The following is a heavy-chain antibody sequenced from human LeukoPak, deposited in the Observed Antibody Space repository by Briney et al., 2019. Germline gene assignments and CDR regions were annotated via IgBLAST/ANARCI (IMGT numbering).Heavy chain of an antibody. CDR2: TRNKANSYTT. Sequence: GGSLRLSCAASGFTFSDHYMDWVRQAPGKGLEWVGRTRNKANSYTTEYAASVKGRFTISRDNSKNSLYLQMNSLKTEDTAVYYCARATYYYDSTYAFDIWGQGTMVTVSS. V-gene: IGHV3-72*01. J-gene: IGHJ3*02. CDR1: GFTFSDHY. D-gene: IGHD3-22*01. CDR3: ARATYYYDSTYAFDI.